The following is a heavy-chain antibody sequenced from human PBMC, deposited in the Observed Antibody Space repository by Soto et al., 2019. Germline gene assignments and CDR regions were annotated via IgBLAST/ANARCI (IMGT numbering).Heavy chain of an antibody. CDR3: AKDLFPGYGDYLNWFDP. CDR2: ISYDGSNK. D-gene: IGHD4-17*01. CDR1: GFTFSSHG. Sequence: PGGSLRLPWAASGFTFSSHGIHWVRQAPGKGLEWVAVISYDGSNKYYADSVKGRFTISRDNSKNTLYLQMNSLRAEDTAVYYCAKDLFPGYGDYLNWFDPWGQGTLVTVPS. J-gene: IGHJ5*02. V-gene: IGHV3-30*18.